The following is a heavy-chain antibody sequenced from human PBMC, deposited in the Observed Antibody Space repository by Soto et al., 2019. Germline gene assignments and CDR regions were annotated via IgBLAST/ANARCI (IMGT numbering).Heavy chain of an antibody. D-gene: IGHD3-10*01. V-gene: IGHV4-34*01. CDR3: ARVSITMVRGINWFDP. J-gene: IGHJ5*02. Sequence: SETLSLTCAVYGGSFSCYYWSWIRQPPGKGLEWIGEINHSGSTNYNPSLKSRVTISVDTSKNQFSLKLSSVTAADTAVYYCARVSITMVRGINWFDPWGQGTLVTVSS. CDR2: INHSGST. CDR1: GGSFSCYY.